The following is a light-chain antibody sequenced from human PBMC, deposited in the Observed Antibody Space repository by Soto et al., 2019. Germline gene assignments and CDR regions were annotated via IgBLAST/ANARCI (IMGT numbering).Light chain of an antibody. CDR2: EVT. CDR3: CSYGGSSAV. V-gene: IGLV2-23*02. CDR1: RSDVGSHNL. J-gene: IGLJ7*01. Sequence: QSALTQPASVSGSPGQSITISCTGTRSDVGSHNLVSWYQQHPGQAPKLMIYEVTKRPLGVSTRFSASKSGNTASLTISGLQAEDAADYYCCSYGGSSAVFGGGTPLTVL.